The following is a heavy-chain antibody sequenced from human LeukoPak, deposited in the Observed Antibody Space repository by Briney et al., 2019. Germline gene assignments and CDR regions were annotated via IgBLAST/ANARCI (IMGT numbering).Heavy chain of an antibody. CDR3: ARLYSGYEFVDY. J-gene: IGHJ4*02. CDR2: IYYSGST. D-gene: IGHD5-12*01. Sequence: SQTLSLTCTVSGGSISSGGYYWSWIRQHPGKGLEWIGYIYYSGSTYYNPSLKSRVTISVDTSKNQFSLKLSSVTDADTAVYYCARLYSGYEFVDYWGQGTLVTVSS. CDR1: GGSISSGGYY. V-gene: IGHV4-31*03.